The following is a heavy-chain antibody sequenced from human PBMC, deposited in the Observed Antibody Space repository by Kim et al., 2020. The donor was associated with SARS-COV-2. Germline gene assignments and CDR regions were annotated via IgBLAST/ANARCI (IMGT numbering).Heavy chain of an antibody. Sequence: GGSLRLSCAASGFTFSSYGMHWVRQAPGKGLEWVAVISYDGSNKYYADSVKGRFTISRDNAKNTLYLQMNSLRAEDTAVYYCAKEAGMDYYDSSGYCMDV. CDR3: AKEAGMDYYDSSGYCMDV. CDR2: ISYDGSNK. J-gene: IGHJ6*03. V-gene: IGHV3-30*18. CDR1: GFTFSSYG. D-gene: IGHD3-22*01.